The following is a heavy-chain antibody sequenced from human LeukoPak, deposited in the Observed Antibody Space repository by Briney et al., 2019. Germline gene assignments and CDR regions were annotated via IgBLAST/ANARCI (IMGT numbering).Heavy chain of an antibody. CDR3: ARDLIVGGNHDAFDI. CDR1: GFTVSSSY. D-gene: IGHD1-26*01. V-gene: IGHV3-53*01. CDR2: IYSGGTT. Sequence: GWSLRLSCAASGFTVSSSYMSWVRQAPGKGLEGISVIYSGGTTYYADSVKGRFTISRDNSKNTLYLQMNSLRAEDTAVYYCARDLIVGGNHDAFDIWGQGTMVTVSS. J-gene: IGHJ3*02.